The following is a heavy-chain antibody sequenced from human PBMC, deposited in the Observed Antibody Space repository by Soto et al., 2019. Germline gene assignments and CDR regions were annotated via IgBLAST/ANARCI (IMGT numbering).Heavy chain of an antibody. CDR2: IYYSGST. J-gene: IGHJ3*02. D-gene: IGHD3-3*01. V-gene: IGHV4-30-4*08. CDR3: ARAGRITIFGVVNDAFDI. Sequence: SETLSLTCTVSGGSISSGGYYWSWIRQHPGKGLEWIGYIYYSGSTYYNPSLKSRVIISVDTSKNQFSLKLSSVTAADTAVYYCARAGRITIFGVVNDAFDIWGQGTMVTVSS. CDR1: GGSISSGGYY.